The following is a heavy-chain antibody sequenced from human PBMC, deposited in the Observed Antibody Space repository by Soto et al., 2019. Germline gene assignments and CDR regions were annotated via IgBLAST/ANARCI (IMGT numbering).Heavy chain of an antibody. CDR3: ASLRGYSYGGLGY. CDR1: GGSVSSGSYY. J-gene: IGHJ4*02. V-gene: IGHV4-61*01. Sequence: QVQLQESGPGLMKPSETLSLTCTVSGGSVSSGSYYWSWIRQPPGKGLEWIGDIYYSGITNYNPSLKNRLTISVDTSKNQFSLKLSSVTAADTAVYYCASLRGYSYGGLGYWGQGTLVTVSS. D-gene: IGHD5-18*01. CDR2: IYYSGIT.